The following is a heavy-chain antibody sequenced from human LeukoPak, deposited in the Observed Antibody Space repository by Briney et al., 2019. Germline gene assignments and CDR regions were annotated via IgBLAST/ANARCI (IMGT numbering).Heavy chain of an antibody. D-gene: IGHD6-13*01. Sequence: SETLSLTCTVSGGSISSSSYSWGWIRQPPGKGLEWIGSIYYSGSTYYNPSLKSRVTISVDTSKNQFSLKLSSVTAADTAVYYCARHDSSSWYSHYYYYGMDVWGQGTTVTVSS. CDR3: ARHDSSSWYSHYYYYGMDV. J-gene: IGHJ6*02. V-gene: IGHV4-39*01. CDR2: IYYSGST. CDR1: GGSISSSSYS.